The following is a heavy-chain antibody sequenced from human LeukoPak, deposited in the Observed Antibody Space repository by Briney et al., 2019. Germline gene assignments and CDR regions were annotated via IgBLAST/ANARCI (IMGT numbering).Heavy chain of an antibody. CDR1: GFSFDDYA. CDR2: ISWSSDGT. J-gene: IGHJ4*02. V-gene: IGHV3-9*01. CDR3: AKDRAAMVPTAAILDS. D-gene: IGHD2-2*02. Sequence: ESGRSLRLSCAASGFSFDDYAMHWVRQAPGKGLEWVSGISWSSDGTGYADSVKGRFTISRDNAKDSLYLQMNSLRTEDTALYYCAKDRAAMVPTAAILDSWGQGTQVIVSS.